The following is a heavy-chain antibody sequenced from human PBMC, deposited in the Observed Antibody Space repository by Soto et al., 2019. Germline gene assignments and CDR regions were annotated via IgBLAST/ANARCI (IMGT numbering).Heavy chain of an antibody. CDR1: GDSISSSRFY. J-gene: IGHJ4*02. CDR2: IYYNGNT. D-gene: IGHD5-18*01. V-gene: IGHV4-39*01. Sequence: QLQLRESGPGLVKPSETLSLTCTVSGDSISSSRFYWGWIRQPPGKGLEGIGSIYYNGNTLYNPSLQSRVSISSDTSKNHFSLSLISVPATDTAVYYCVRQEGYRAGCPGYWGQGSQVTVSS. CDR3: VRQEGYRAGCPGY.